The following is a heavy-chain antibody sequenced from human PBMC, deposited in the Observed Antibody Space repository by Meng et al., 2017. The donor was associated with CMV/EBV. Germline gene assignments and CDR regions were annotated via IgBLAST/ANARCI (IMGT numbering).Heavy chain of an antibody. V-gene: IGHV1-46*01. Sequence: ASVKVSCKASGYTFTSYYMHWVRQVPGQGLEWMGIINPSGGSTSYAQKFQGRVTMTRDTSTSTVYMELSSLRSEDTAVYYCASPRYCSSTSCYRGGDYYYYGMDVWGQGTTVTVSS. CDR3: ASPRYCSSTSCYRGGDYYYYGMDV. CDR1: GYTFTSYY. J-gene: IGHJ6*02. D-gene: IGHD2-2*02. CDR2: INPSGGST.